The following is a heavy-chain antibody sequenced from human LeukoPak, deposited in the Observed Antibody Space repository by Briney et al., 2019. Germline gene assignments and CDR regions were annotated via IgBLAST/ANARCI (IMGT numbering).Heavy chain of an antibody. J-gene: IGHJ4*02. CDR1: GYTFSSYG. V-gene: IGHV3-30*18. D-gene: IGHD3-22*01. CDR2: ISYGGSNK. Sequence: GRSLRLSCAASGYTFSSYGMHWVRQAPGKGLEWVAVISYGGSNKYYADSVKGRFTISRDNSKSTLYLQMNSLRAEDTAVYYCAKDGDGWDYYDSSGYYYPDYWGQGTLLTVSS. CDR3: AKDGDGWDYYDSSGYYYPDY.